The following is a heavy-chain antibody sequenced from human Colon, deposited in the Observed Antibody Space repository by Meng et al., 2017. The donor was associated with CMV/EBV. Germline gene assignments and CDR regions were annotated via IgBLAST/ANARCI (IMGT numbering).Heavy chain of an antibody. CDR2: ISWDAFST. V-gene: IGHV3-43*01. CDR3: AKDRDDFWSGYWGY. Sequence: GVLKISCATSGFNFDEYSMHWVRQAPGKGLEWVSLISWDAFSTFYADSVKGRFTISRDNSKNTLYLQMNSLRAEDTAVYYCAKDRDDFWSGYWGYWGQGTLVTVSS. J-gene: IGHJ4*02. CDR1: GFNFDEYS. D-gene: IGHD3-3*01.